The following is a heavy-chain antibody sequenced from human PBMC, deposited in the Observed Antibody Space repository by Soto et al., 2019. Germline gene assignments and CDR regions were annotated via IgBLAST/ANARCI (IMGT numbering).Heavy chain of an antibody. J-gene: IGHJ5*02. Sequence: GGSLRLSCAASGFTFSSYAMSWVRQAPGKGLEWVSAISCSGGSTYYADSVKGRFTISRDNSKNTLYLQMNSLRAEDTAVYYCAKEGTFRPLHDYSLHWFDPWGQGTLVTVSS. CDR2: ISCSGGST. D-gene: IGHD4-4*01. CDR1: GFTFSSYA. CDR3: AKEGTFRPLHDYSLHWFDP. V-gene: IGHV3-23*01.